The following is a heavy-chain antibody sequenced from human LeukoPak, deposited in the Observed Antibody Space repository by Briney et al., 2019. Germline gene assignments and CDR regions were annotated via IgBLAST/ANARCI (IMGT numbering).Heavy chain of an antibody. J-gene: IGHJ4*02. CDR3: ARLSLLWFGELFLFDY. V-gene: IGHV4-59*12. Sequence: SETLSLTCTVSGGSISSYYWSWIRQPPGKGLEWIGEIYHSGSTNYNPSLKSRVTISVDKSKNQFSLKLSSVTAADTAVYYCARLSLLWFGELFLFDYWGQGTLVTVSS. D-gene: IGHD3-10*01. CDR2: IYHSGST. CDR1: GGSISSYY.